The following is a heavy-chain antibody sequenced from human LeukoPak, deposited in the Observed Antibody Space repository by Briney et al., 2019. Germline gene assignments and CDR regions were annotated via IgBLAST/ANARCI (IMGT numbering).Heavy chain of an antibody. D-gene: IGHD5-24*01. Sequence: GGSLRLSCAASGFTFSSYAMSWVRQAPGKGLEWVSGINWNDGSIGYADSVKGRFTISRDNAKNSLYLQMNSLRAEDTALYHCARWLQLRGYYYYMDVWGKGTTVIVSS. CDR1: GFTFSSYA. CDR2: INWNDGSI. CDR3: ARWLQLRGYYYYMDV. J-gene: IGHJ6*03. V-gene: IGHV3-20*01.